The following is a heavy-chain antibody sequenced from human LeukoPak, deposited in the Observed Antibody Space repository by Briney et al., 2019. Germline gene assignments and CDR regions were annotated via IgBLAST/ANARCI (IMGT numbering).Heavy chain of an antibody. V-gene: IGHV3-7*03. CDR2: IKQDGSEK. CDR1: GFTFSSYW. D-gene: IGHD2-2*01. CDR3: ARDSDCSSTSCQGAFDI. J-gene: IGHJ3*02. Sequence: GGSLRLSCAASGFTFSSYWMSWFRQAPGKGLEWVANIKQDGSEKYYVDSVKGRFTISRDNAKNSLYLQMNSLRAEDTALYYCARDSDCSSTSCQGAFDIWGQGTMVTVSS.